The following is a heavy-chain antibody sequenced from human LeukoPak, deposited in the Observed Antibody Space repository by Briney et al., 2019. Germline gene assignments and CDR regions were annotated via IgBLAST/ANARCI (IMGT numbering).Heavy chain of an antibody. D-gene: IGHD3-22*01. CDR2: IKSKTDGGTT. V-gene: IGHV3-15*01. CDR1: GFTFSNAW. Sequence: TGGSLRLSCAASGFTFSNAWMSWVRQALGKGLEWVGRIKSKTDGGTTDYAAPVKGRFTISRDDSKNTLYLQMNSLKTEDTAVYYCTASGYHDAFDIWGQGTMVTVSS. J-gene: IGHJ3*02. CDR3: TASGYHDAFDI.